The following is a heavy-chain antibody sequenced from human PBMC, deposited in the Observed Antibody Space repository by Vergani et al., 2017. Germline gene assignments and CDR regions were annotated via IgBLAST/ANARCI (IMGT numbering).Heavy chain of an antibody. Sequence: QVQLVQSGAEGKKPGASVKVSCKASGGTVSSYASSWVRQAPGQGLEWMGGIIPIFGTANYAQKFQGRVTITADESTSTAYMELSSPRSEDTAVYYCARTAHDYYYDSSGFFDYWGQGTLVTVSS. CDR1: GGTVSSYA. D-gene: IGHD3-22*01. J-gene: IGHJ4*02. CDR3: ARTAHDYYYDSSGFFDY. V-gene: IGHV1-69*12. CDR2: IIPIFGTA.